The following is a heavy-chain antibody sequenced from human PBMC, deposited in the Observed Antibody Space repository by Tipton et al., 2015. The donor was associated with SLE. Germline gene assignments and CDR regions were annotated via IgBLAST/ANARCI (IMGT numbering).Heavy chain of an antibody. J-gene: IGHJ3*02. CDR3: AREEAVADGAFDI. CDR1: GGSINNYH. Sequence: GLVKPSETLSLTCTVSGGSINNYHWSWIRQPPGKGLEWIGYIYDTGSTNYNPSLKSRVTILADTSRNQIALKLTSVTAADTAVYYCAREEAVADGAFDIWGQGTMVTVSS. V-gene: IGHV4-59*01. D-gene: IGHD6-19*01. CDR2: IYDTGST.